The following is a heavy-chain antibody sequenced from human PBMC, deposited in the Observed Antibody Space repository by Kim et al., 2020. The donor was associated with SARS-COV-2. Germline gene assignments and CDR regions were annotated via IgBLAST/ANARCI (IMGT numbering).Heavy chain of an antibody. V-gene: IGHV4-39*01. Sequence: SETLSLTCGVSGGSVSSTLYYWGWIRQPPGKGLEWIATIYYSGTTYYNPSLRSRVAMSVDTSKNQFSLKLSSVSATDTAVYYCVRHMAGTGYSFDYWGRGTLGTVSP. J-gene: IGHJ4*02. D-gene: IGHD6-19*01. CDR3: VRHMAGTGYSFDY. CDR2: IYYSGTT. CDR1: GGSVSSTLYY.